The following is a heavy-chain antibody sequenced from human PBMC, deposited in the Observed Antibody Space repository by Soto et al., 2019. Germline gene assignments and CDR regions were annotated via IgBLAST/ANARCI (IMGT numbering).Heavy chain of an antibody. CDR3: ARHYYGSEGTVDP. CDR2: IYYSGST. CDR1: GGSISSSSYY. V-gene: IGHV4-39*01. J-gene: IGHJ5*02. D-gene: IGHD3-10*01. Sequence: SETLSLTCTVSGGSISSSSYYWGWIRQPPGKGLEWIGSIYYSGSTYYNPSLKSRVTISVDTSKNQFSLKLSSVTAADTAVYYCARHYYGSEGTVDPWGQGTLVTVSS.